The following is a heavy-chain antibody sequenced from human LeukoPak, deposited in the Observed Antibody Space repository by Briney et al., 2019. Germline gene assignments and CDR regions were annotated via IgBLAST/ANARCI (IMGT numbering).Heavy chain of an antibody. D-gene: IGHD3-10*01. CDR2: ISYDGSNK. Sequence: GGSLRLSCAASGFTFSGYAMHWVRQAPGKGLEWVAVISYDGSNKYYADSVKGRFTISRDNSKNTLYPQMNSLRAEDTAVYYCARGNVLPWMGFDPWGQGTLVTVSS. J-gene: IGHJ5*02. CDR3: ARGNVLPWMGFDP. CDR1: GFTFSGYA. V-gene: IGHV3-30*04.